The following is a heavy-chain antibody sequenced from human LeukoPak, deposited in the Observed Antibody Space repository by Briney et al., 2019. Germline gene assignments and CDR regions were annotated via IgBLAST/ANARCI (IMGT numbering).Heavy chain of an antibody. V-gene: IGHV1-24*01. J-gene: IGHJ3*02. Sequence: ASGKVSCKSSGYTLSVLPIHWVRQAPGKGLECRGGYEPEDGETFYTQELQGRVTMTEDISTDTAYMELSSLRSDDTAMYYCATRTVPTAIHSAFDIWGQGTMVTVSS. CDR3: ATRTVPTAIHSAFDI. D-gene: IGHD2-2*02. CDR1: GYTLSVLP. CDR2: YEPEDGET.